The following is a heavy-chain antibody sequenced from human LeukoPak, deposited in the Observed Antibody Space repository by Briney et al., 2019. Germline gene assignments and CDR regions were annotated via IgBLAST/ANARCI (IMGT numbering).Heavy chain of an antibody. CDR1: GGSISSSSYY. D-gene: IGHD3-22*01. Sequence: PSETLSLTCTVSGGSISSSSYYWGWIRQPPGTGLEWIGSIYHSGSTYYNPSLKSRVTISVDTSKNQFSLKLSSVTAADTAVYYCARHPDHGNYYDIVYWGQGTLVTVSS. CDR3: ARHPDHGNYYDIVY. CDR2: IYHSGST. J-gene: IGHJ4*02. V-gene: IGHV4-39*07.